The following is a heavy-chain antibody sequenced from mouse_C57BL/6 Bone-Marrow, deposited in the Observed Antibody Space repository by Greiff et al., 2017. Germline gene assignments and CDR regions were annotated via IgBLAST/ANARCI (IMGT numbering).Heavy chain of an antibody. J-gene: IGHJ3*01. CDR2: ITYDGGN. D-gene: IGHD1-1*01. CDR3: ARDHYGSSYTY. Sequence: EVHLVESGPGLVKPSQSLSLTCSVTGYSITSGYYWNWIRQFLGNKLEWMGYITYDGGNNSNPSLKNRISITRDTSKKQFCLKLNSVSTEDTDTYYGARDHYGSSYTYWGQGTLVTVSA. CDR1: GYSITSGYY. V-gene: IGHV3-6*01.